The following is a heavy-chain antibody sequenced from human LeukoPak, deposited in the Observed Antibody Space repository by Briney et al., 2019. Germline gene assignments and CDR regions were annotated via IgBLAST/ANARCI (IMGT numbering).Heavy chain of an antibody. J-gene: IGHJ4*02. CDR1: GFSFSSDG. D-gene: IGHD3-22*01. V-gene: IGHV3-30*18. CDR3: AKEIYYDSSAFFDY. Sequence: GRSLRLSCAASGFSFSSDGMHWVRQAPGKGLEWVAVIGYDGSNKYYADSVKGRFTISRDNSKNTLYLQMNSLRTEDTAVYFCAKEIYYDSSAFFDYWGQGTLVTVSS. CDR2: IGYDGSNK.